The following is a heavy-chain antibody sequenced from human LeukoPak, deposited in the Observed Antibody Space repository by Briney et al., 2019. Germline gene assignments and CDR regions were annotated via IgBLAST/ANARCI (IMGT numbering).Heavy chain of an antibody. CDR2: IYYSGST. V-gene: IGHV4-59*01. D-gene: IGHD1-26*01. J-gene: IGHJ6*02. CDR3: ARDDSGSYHQLGV. Sequence: SETLSLTCTVSGGSMSGYYWSWIRQPPGKGLEWIGYIYYSGSTNYNPSLKSRVTISVDTSKNQFSLKLISVTAADTAVYYCARDDSGSYHQLGVWGQGTTVTVSS. CDR1: GGSMSGYY.